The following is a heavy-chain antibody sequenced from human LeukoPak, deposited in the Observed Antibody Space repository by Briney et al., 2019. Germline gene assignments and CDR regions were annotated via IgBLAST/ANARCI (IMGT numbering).Heavy chain of an antibody. D-gene: IGHD3-22*01. Sequence: GSLRLSCAASGFTFSDYYMSWIRQPPGKGLEWIGEINHSGSTNYNPSLKSRVTISVDTSKNQFSLKLSSVTAADTAVYYCASGRGSRYYYDSSGYYYFDYWGQGTLVTVSS. V-gene: IGHV4-34*01. CDR3: ASGRGSRYYYDSSGYYYFDY. CDR2: INHSGST. J-gene: IGHJ4*02. CDR1: GFTFSDYY.